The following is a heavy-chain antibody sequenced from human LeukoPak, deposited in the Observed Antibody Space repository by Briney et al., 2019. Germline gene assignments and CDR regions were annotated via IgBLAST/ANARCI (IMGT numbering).Heavy chain of an antibody. V-gene: IGHV5-51*01. CDR3: ARHSEDPLYGDYGWFDP. CDR2: IYPGDSDT. CDR1: GYSFTSYW. J-gene: IGHJ5*02. D-gene: IGHD4-17*01. Sequence: GESLKISCKGSGYSFTSYWIGWVRQLPGKGLEWMGIIYPGDSDTRYSPSFQGQVTISADKSISTAYLQWSSLKASDTAMYYCARHSEDPLYGDYGWFDPWGQGTQVTVSS.